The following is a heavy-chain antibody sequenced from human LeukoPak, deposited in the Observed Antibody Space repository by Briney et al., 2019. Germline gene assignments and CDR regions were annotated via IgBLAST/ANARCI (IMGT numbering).Heavy chain of an antibody. CDR2: TYYRSTWYN. V-gene: IGHV6-1*01. CDR3: ARRLTQYDCFDP. J-gene: IGHJ5*02. D-gene: IGHD2-2*01. CDR1: GDSFSSNSVT. Sequence: SQTLSLTCAISGDSFSSNSVTWNWIRQSPSRGLEWLGRTYYRSTWYNDYAVSVRGRITVNPDTSKNQFSLHLNSVTPEDTAIYYCARRLTQYDCFDPWGQGILVTVSS.